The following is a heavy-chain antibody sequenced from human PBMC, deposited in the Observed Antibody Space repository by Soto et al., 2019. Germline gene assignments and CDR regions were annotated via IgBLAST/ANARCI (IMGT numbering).Heavy chain of an antibody. V-gene: IGHV3-33*01. Sequence: QVQLVESGGGVVQPGRSLRLSCAASGFTFSSYGMHWVRQAPGKGLEWVAVIWYDGSNKYYADSVKGRFTISRDNSKNTLYLQMNSLRAEDTAVYYCARGHYGDTTLSPNAFDIWGQGTMVTVSS. J-gene: IGHJ3*02. CDR3: ARGHYGDTTLSPNAFDI. CDR2: IWYDGSNK. D-gene: IGHD4-17*01. CDR1: GFTFSSYG.